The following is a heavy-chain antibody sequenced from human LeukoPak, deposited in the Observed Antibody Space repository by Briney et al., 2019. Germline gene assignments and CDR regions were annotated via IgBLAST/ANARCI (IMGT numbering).Heavy chain of an antibody. V-gene: IGHV4-59*01. CDR2: IYYSGST. CDR3: ARVHGGDYIWFDP. CDR1: GGSISSYY. J-gene: IGHJ5*02. Sequence: SETLSLTCTVSGGSISSYYWSWIRQPPGKGLEWIGYIYYSGSTNYNPSLKSRVTISVDTSKNQFSLKLSSVTAADTAVYYCARVHGGDYIWFDPWGQGTLVTVSS. D-gene: IGHD2-21*01.